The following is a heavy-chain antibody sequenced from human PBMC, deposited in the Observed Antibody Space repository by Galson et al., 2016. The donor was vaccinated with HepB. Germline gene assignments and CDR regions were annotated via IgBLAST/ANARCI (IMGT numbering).Heavy chain of an antibody. V-gene: IGHV3-23*01. J-gene: IGHJ4*02. CDR1: GFTFNTYA. CDR3: ARIEATRSYYDSSGYLDS. D-gene: IGHD3-22*01. Sequence: SLRLSCAASGFTFNTYAMDWVRQAPGKGLEWVSTISGNSGFTYYADSVKGRFTISRDNSKTTLFLQMNSLGPEDTAIYYCARIEATRSYYDSSGYLDSWGQGTLVTVSS. CDR2: ISGNSGFT.